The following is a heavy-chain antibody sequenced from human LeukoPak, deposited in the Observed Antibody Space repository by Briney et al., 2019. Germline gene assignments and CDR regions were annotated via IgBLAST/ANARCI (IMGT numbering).Heavy chain of an antibody. Sequence: SVTVSCKASGYAFSSYYMLWVRPAPGQGLEWMGIINPTGGGTTYAQKFQGRLTMTRDTSTATIYMDLSSLRSEDTAVYFCARALDFGGNDFDYWGQ. J-gene: IGHJ4*01. CDR2: INPTGGGT. CDR1: GYAFSSYY. CDR3: ARALDFGGNDFDY. V-gene: IGHV1-46*01. D-gene: IGHD4-23*01.